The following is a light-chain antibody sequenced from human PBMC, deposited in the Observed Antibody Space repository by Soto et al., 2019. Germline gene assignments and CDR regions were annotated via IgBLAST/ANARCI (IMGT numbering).Light chain of an antibody. Sequence: DIVMTQSPLSLPVTPGEPASISCRSSQSLLHSNGYNYLDWYLQKAGQSPQLLIYLGSNRASRVRDRFSGSGSGTEFILKISRVEAWDVGVYYCMPALQTSKTFCQGTKLEIK. CDR2: LGS. CDR3: MPALQTSKT. CDR1: QSLLHSNGYNY. J-gene: IGKJ2*01. V-gene: IGKV2-28*01.